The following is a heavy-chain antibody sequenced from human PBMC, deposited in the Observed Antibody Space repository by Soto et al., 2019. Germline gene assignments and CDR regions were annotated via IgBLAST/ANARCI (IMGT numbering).Heavy chain of an antibody. Sequence: GESLKISCKGSGYSFTSYWIGWVRQMPGKGLEWMGIIYPGDSDTRYSPSFQGQVTISADKSISTAYLQWSSLKASDTAMYYCARSGAGKQLVGWWFDPWGQGTLVTVSS. V-gene: IGHV5-51*01. D-gene: IGHD6-6*01. CDR2: IYPGDSDT. J-gene: IGHJ5*02. CDR3: ARSGAGKQLVGWWFDP. CDR1: GYSFTSYW.